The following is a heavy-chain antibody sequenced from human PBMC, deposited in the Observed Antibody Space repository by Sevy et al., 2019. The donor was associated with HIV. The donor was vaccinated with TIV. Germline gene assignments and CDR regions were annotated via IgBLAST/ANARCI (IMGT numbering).Heavy chain of an antibody. J-gene: IGHJ6*02. CDR2: IWYDGSNK. CDR1: GFTFSSYG. CDR3: ARDQGYCSGGSCYPPLAPYGMDV. D-gene: IGHD2-15*01. V-gene: IGHV3-33*01. Sequence: GGSLRLSCAASGFTFSSYGMHWVRQAPGKGLEWVAVIWYDGSNKYYADSVKGRFTISRDNSKNTLYLQMNSLRAEDMAVYYCARDQGYCSGGSCYPPLAPYGMDVWGQGTTVTVSS.